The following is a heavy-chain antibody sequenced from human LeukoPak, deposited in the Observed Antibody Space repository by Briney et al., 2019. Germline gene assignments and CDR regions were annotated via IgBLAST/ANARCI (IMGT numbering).Heavy chain of an antibody. CDR1: GYNFGSYR. D-gene: IGHD5-18*01. V-gene: IGHV5-51*01. CDR2: IYPGDSDT. CDR3: ARRATAMPSSYFHY. J-gene: IGHJ4*02. Sequence: RGESLKISCKGSGYNFGSYRIGWVRQMPGKGLEWMGIIYPGDSDTRYSPSFQGQVTISADRSITTAYLQWSSLKASDTGIYYCARRATAMPSSYFHYWGQGTLVTVSS.